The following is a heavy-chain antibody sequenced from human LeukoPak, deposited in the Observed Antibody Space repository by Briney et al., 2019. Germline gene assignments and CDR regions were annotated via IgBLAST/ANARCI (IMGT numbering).Heavy chain of an antibody. CDR3: ARAYDFWSGYYGFDP. CDR2: INPNSGGT. Sequence: ASVKVSYKASGYTFTGYYMHWVRQAPGQGLEWMGWINPNSGGTNYAQKFQGRVTMTRDTSISTAYMELSRLRSDDTAVYYCARAYDFWSGYYGFDPWGQGTLVTVSS. D-gene: IGHD3-3*01. CDR1: GYTFTGYY. V-gene: IGHV1-2*02. J-gene: IGHJ5*02.